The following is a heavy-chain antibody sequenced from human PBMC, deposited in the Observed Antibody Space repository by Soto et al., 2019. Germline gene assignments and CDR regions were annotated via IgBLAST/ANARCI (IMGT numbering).Heavy chain of an antibody. CDR2: IYCADDK. Sequence: QITLNESGPTVVKPAEALTLTCTFSGFSLTTSGVGVGWIRQSPVKAPDRLALIYCADDKRYSASLKSRLTVPQDTAKNQVVLTMASVDPADTATYYCAHRILRTVFGLVTTTAIYFDFWGQGTPVVVSS. D-gene: IGHD3-3*01. CDR3: AHRILRTVFGLVTTTAIYFDF. J-gene: IGHJ4*02. V-gene: IGHV2-5*02. CDR1: GFSLTTSGVG.